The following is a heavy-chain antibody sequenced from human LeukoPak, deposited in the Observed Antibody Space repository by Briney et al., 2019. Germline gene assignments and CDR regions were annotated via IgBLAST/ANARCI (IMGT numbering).Heavy chain of an antibody. Sequence: GGSLRLSCAASGSTFSSYSMNWVRQAPGKGLEWVSSISSSSSYIYYADSVKGRFTISRDNAKNSLYLQMNSLRAEDTAVYYCARARIQTTHAFDYWGQGTLVTVSS. V-gene: IGHV3-21*01. D-gene: IGHD5-18*01. J-gene: IGHJ4*02. CDR2: ISSSSSYI. CDR1: GSTFSSYS. CDR3: ARARIQTTHAFDY.